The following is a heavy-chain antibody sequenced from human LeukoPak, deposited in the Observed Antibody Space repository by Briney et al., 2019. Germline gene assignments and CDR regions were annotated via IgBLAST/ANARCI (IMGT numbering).Heavy chain of an antibody. J-gene: IGHJ4*02. V-gene: IGHV1-2*02. CDR1: GYTFTDYY. CDR2: INPYSGDT. D-gene: IGHD3-3*01. Sequence: ASVKVSCKASGYTFTDYYIHWVRQAPGQGLEWMGWINPYSGDTNYAQKFQSRVTMTRDTSISTAYMELGSLTSDDTAVYYCATSPSSDYSTISDYWGQGTLVTVSS. CDR3: ATSPSSDYSTISDY.